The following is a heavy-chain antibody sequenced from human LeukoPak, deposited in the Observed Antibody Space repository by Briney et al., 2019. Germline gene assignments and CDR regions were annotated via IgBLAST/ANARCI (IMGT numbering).Heavy chain of an antibody. D-gene: IGHD6-19*01. CDR1: GGSISSYY. CDR3: ARRIAVEYHSYYFDY. CDR2: IYYSGST. Sequence: SETLSLTCTVSGGSISSYYWSWIRQPPGKGLEWIGYIYYSGSTNYNPSLKSRVTISVDTSKNQFSLKLSSVTAADTAVYYCARRIAVEYHSYYFDYWGQGTLVTVSS. J-gene: IGHJ4*02. V-gene: IGHV4-59*08.